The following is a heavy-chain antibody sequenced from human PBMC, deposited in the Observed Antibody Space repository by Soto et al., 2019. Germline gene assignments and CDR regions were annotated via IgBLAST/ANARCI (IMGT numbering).Heavy chain of an antibody. CDR3: ARESSGYYYRYFDC. Sequence: SQTLSLTCAISGDSVSGNSVAWNWIRQSPSTGLEWLGRTYYRSQWYDDYAESVKSRISITPDTSKNQFSLRLNSVTPEDTAVYYCARESSGYYYRYFDCWGQGTLVTVSS. V-gene: IGHV6-1*01. J-gene: IGHJ4*02. D-gene: IGHD3-22*01. CDR2: TYYRSQWYD. CDR1: GDSVSGNSVA.